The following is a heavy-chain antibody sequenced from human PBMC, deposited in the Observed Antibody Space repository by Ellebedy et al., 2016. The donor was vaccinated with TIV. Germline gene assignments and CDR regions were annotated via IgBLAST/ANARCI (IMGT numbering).Heavy chain of an antibody. V-gene: IGHV1-69*04. D-gene: IGHD1-7*01. J-gene: IGHJ5*02. Sequence: AASVKVSCKASGGTFSSYAISWVRQAPGQGLEWMGRIIPILGIANYAQKFQGRVTITADKSTSTAYMELSSLRSEDTAVYYCARSITGTRGGNWFDPWGQGTLVTVSS. CDR1: GGTFSSYA. CDR3: ARSITGTRGGNWFDP. CDR2: IIPILGIA.